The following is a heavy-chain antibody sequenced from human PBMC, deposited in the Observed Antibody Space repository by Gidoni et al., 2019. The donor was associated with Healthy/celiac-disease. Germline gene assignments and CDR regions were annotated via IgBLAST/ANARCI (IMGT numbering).Heavy chain of an antibody. D-gene: IGHD1-26*01. CDR3: AKYEWELPKPDAFDI. V-gene: IGHV3-23*01. Sequence: EVQLLDSGGGLVQPGGSLRLSCAASGFTFSSSAMSWVRQAPGQGLEWVSAISGSGGSTYYADSVKGRFTISRDNSKNTLYLQMNSLRAEDTAVYYCAKYEWELPKPDAFDIWGQGTMVTVSS. J-gene: IGHJ3*02. CDR1: GFTFSSSA. CDR2: ISGSGGST.